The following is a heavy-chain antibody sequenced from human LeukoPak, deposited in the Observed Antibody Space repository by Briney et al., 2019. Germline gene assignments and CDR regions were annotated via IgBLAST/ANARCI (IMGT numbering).Heavy chain of an antibody. CDR2: INWNGGST. V-gene: IGHV3-20*01. CDR3: AGGYCSGGSCHSNWFDP. D-gene: IGHD2-15*01. J-gene: IGHJ5*02. CDR1: GFSFSTYS. Sequence: GVSLRLSCAASGFSFSTYSMSWVRQAPGKGLEWVSGINWNGGSTGYADSVKGRFTISRDNAKNSLYLQMNSLRAEDTALYHCAGGYCSGGSCHSNWFDPWGQGTLVTVSS.